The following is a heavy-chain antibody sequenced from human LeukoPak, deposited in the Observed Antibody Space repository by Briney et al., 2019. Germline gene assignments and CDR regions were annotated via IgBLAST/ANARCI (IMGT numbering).Heavy chain of an antibody. D-gene: IGHD2-2*01. CDR1: GGSISSYY. J-gene: IGHJ6*02. Sequence: SETLSLTCTVSGGSISSYYWSWIRQPPGKGLEWIGYIYYSGSTNYNPSLKSRVTISVDTSKNQFSLKLSSVTAADTAVYYCARASGYCSSTSCYPLYYGMDVWGQGTTVTVSS. CDR3: ARASGYCSSTSCYPLYYGMDV. CDR2: IYYSGST. V-gene: IGHV4-59*01.